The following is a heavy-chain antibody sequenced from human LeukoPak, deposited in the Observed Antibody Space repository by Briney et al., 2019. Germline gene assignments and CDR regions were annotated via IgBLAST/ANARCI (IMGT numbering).Heavy chain of an antibody. Sequence: KTSETLSLTCTVSGGSISSHYWSWIRQPPGKRLELIGYIYYSGATTYYNPSLNSRVTISVDTSKNQFSLKLSSVTAADTAVYYCARLAAPAGLNFYFFNLWGRGALVTVSS. J-gene: IGHJ2*01. V-gene: IGHV4-59*08. D-gene: IGHD6-13*01. CDR1: GGSISSHY. CDR3: ARLAAPAGLNFYFFNL. CDR2: IYYSGATT.